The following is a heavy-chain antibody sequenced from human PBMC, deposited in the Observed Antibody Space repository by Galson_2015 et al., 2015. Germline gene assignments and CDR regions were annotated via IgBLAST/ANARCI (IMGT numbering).Heavy chain of an antibody. CDR2: IYYSGST. D-gene: IGHD6-19*01. V-gene: IGHV4-61*01. CDR3: AREARYSSGWLDY. J-gene: IGHJ4*02. Sequence: ETLSLACTVSGGSVSSGSYYWRWIRQPPGQGLEWIGYIYYSGSTNYNPSLKIPVTISVDTAKNQFSLKLSSVTAADTAVYYCAREARYSSGWLDYWGQGTLVTVSS. CDR1: GGSVSSGSYY.